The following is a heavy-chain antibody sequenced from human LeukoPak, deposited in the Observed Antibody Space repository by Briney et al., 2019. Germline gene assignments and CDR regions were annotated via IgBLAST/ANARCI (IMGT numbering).Heavy chain of an antibody. J-gene: IGHJ4*02. CDR3: ARDAHYYDILTGQLLFDY. CDR2: IKQDGSEK. D-gene: IGHD3-9*01. CDR1: GFTFSSSW. V-gene: IGHV3-7*01. Sequence: GGSLRLSCTTSGFTFSSSWMSWVRQAPGKGLEWVANIKQDGSEKYYVDSVKGRFTISRDNAKNSLYLQMNSLRAEDTAVYYCARDAHYYDILTGQLLFDYWGQGTLVTVSS.